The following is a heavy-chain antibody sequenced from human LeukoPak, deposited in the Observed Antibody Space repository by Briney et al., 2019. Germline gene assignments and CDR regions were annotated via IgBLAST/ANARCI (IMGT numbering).Heavy chain of an antibody. CDR3: ARQGYSGHSQGAADY. D-gene: IGHD4-23*01. CDR1: GYTFTGYY. CDR2: INPNSGNT. Sequence: ASVKVSCKASGYTFTGYYMQWVRQAPGQGLEWMGWINPNSGNTNYVQKFQGRVTMTTDTSTSTAHMELRSLRSDDTAVYYCARQGYSGHSQGAADYWGQGTLVTVSS. J-gene: IGHJ4*02. V-gene: IGHV1-2*02.